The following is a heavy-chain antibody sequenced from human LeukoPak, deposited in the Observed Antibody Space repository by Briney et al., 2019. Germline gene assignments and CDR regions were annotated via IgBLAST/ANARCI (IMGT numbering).Heavy chain of an antibody. V-gene: IGHV1-69*04. J-gene: IGHJ3*02. Sequence: SVKVSCKASGGTFSSYAISWVRQAPGQGLEWMGRIIPILGIANYAQKFQGRVTITADKSTSTAYMELSSLRSEDTAVYYCARGRWLPGAFDIWGQGTMVTISS. CDR3: ARGRWLPGAFDI. D-gene: IGHD5-24*01. CDR2: IIPILGIA. CDR1: GGTFSSYA.